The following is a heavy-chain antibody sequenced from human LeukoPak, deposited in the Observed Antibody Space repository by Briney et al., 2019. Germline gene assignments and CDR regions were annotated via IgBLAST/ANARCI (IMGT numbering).Heavy chain of an antibody. CDR2: INHSGST. V-gene: IGHV4-34*01. Sequence: PSETLSLTCAVYGGSFSGYYWSWIRQPPGKGLEWIGEINHSGSTNYNPSLKSRVTISVDTSKNQFSLKLSSVTAADTAVYYCARGNEDGSGSYYYYYYYMDVWGKGTTVTISS. CDR3: ARGNEDGSGSYYYYYYYMDV. CDR1: GGSFSGYY. D-gene: IGHD3-10*01. J-gene: IGHJ6*03.